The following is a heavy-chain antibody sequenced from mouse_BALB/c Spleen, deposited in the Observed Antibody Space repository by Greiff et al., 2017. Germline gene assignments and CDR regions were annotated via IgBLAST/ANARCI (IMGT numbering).Heavy chain of an antibody. Sequence: EVQLVESGGGLVKPGGSLKLSCAASGFTFSSYTMSWVRQTPEKRLEWVATISSGGSYTYYPDSVKGRFTISRDNAKNTLYLQMSSLKSEDTAMYYCTRDETGRLAYWGQGTLVTVSA. D-gene: IGHD1-1*01. J-gene: IGHJ3*01. CDR3: TRDETGRLAY. V-gene: IGHV5-6-4*01. CDR1: GFTFSSYT. CDR2: ISSGGSYT.